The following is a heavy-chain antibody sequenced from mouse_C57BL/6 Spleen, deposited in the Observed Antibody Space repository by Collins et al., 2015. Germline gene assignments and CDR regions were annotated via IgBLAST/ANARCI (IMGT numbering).Heavy chain of an antibody. Sequence: DVQLQESRTSAYVKPSQSLSLTCSVTGYSITSGYYWNWIRQFPGNKLEWMGYISYDGTNNYNPSLKNRVSITRDTSKNQFFLKLSSVTTEDTTTYYCARGMITTAMDYWGQGTSVTVSS. CDR2: ISYDGTN. J-gene: IGHJ4*01. CDR1: GYSITSGYY. V-gene: IGHV3-6*02. CDR3: ARGMITTAMDY. D-gene: IGHD2-4*01.